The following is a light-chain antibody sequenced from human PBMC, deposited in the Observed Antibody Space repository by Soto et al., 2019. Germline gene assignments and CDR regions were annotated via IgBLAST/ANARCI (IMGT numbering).Light chain of an antibody. J-gene: IGKJ1*01. V-gene: IGKV1-17*03. CDR1: QGIGIY. CDR2: TVS. CDR3: QQHSEYPRT. Sequence: DIQMTQSPSAMSASVGDRVTITCRASQGIGIYLAWFQQKPGQVPKRLIYTVSSLQSGVPSRFSGSGSGTEFTLTISSLQPEDFATYYCQQHSEYPRTFGQGTKVEI.